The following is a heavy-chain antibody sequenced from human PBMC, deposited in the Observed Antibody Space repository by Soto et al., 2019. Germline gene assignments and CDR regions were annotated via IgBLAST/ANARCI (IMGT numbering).Heavy chain of an antibody. CDR2: IIPIFGTA. V-gene: IGHV1-69*13. CDR3: AREPTVTTGIYYYYGMDV. CDR1: GCTFSSYA. D-gene: IGHD4-17*01. Sequence: LVKVACKASGCTFSSYAISWVRQAPGQGLEWMGGIIPIFGTANYAQKFQGRVTITADESTSTAYMELSSLRSEDTAVYYCAREPTVTTGIYYYYGMDVWGQGTTVTVSS. J-gene: IGHJ6*02.